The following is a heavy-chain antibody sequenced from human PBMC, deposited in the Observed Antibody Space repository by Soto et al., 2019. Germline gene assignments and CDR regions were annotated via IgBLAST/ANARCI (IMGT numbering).Heavy chain of an antibody. D-gene: IGHD3-10*01. Sequence: GASVKVSCKASGGTFSSYAISWVRQAPGQGLEWMGGIIPIFGTANYAQKFQGRVTITAGESTSTAYMELSSLRSEDTAVYYCASDEMASGGYYYYGMDVWGQGTTVTV. J-gene: IGHJ6*02. CDR1: GGTFSSYA. CDR3: ASDEMASGGYYYYGMDV. CDR2: IIPIFGTA. V-gene: IGHV1-69*13.